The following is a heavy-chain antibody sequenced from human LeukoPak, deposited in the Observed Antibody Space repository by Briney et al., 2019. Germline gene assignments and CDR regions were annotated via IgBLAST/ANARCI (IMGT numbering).Heavy chain of an antibody. J-gene: IGHJ5*02. V-gene: IGHV3-7*01. CDR2: INQDGSGE. Sequence: GGSLRLSCAASGFTFSRYWMTWVRQGQGRGLEWVATINQDGSGEYYVDSVKGRFTISRDNAKNSLYLQISGLRAEDTAVYHCARKLYYYDTSPAGWFDPWGQGTLVTVS. D-gene: IGHD3-22*01. CDR3: ARKLYYYDTSPAGWFDP. CDR1: GFTFSRYW.